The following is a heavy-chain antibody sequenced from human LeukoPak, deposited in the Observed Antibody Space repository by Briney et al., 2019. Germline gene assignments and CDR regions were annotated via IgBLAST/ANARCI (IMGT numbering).Heavy chain of an antibody. Sequence: GGSLRLSCAASGFTFSSYAMHWVRQAPGKGLEWVAVISYDGSNKYYADSVKGRSTISRDNSKNTLYLQMNSLRAEDTAVYYCVGSSWPSDYWGQGTLVTVSS. D-gene: IGHD6-13*01. V-gene: IGHV3-30-3*01. J-gene: IGHJ4*02. CDR1: GFTFSSYA. CDR2: ISYDGSNK. CDR3: VGSSWPSDY.